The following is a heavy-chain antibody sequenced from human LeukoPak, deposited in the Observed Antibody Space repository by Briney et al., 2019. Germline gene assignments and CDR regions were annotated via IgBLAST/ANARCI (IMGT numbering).Heavy chain of an antibody. D-gene: IGHD3-16*01. V-gene: IGHV5-51*01. CDR3: ARRPWGSPDYYGMDV. Sequence: GESLKISCKGSGYSFTSYWIGWVRQMPGKGLEWMGIIYPGDSDTRYSPSFQGQVTISADKSISTAYLQWSSLKASDTAMYYCARRPWGSPDYYGMDVWGQGTTVTVSS. CDR1: GYSFTSYW. CDR2: IYPGDSDT. J-gene: IGHJ6*02.